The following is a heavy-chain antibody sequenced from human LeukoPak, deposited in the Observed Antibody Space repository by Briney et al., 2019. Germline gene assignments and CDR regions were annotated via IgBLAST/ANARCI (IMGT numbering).Heavy chain of an antibody. D-gene: IGHD3-9*01. CDR3: AKWGDYDVLTGYYVSDY. CDR2: ITGSCGNT. Sequence: PGASLRLSCAASGFTFSNYAMSWLRQAPGKGLEWVLAITGSCGNTYYADSVKGRFTISRDNSKNTVFLQMNSLRAEDTAVYYCAKWGDYDVLTGYYVSDYWGQGTLVTVSS. CDR1: GFTFSNYA. V-gene: IGHV3-23*01. J-gene: IGHJ4*02.